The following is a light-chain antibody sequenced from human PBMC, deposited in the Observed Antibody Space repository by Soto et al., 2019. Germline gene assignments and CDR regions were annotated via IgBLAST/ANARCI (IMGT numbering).Light chain of an antibody. CDR3: QQYGTSLSWT. J-gene: IGKJ1*01. Sequence: EIVLTQSPGTLSLSPGERATLSCRASQSVTSSYLTWYQQNPGQAPRLLIYGASSRAAGIPDRFSGSGSGTDFTLTINRLEPEDFAVYYCQQYGTSLSWTFGQGTKVDIK. V-gene: IGKV3-20*01. CDR1: QSVTSSY. CDR2: GAS.